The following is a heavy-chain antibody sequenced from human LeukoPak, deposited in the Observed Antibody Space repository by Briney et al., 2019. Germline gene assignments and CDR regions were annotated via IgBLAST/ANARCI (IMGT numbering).Heavy chain of an antibody. J-gene: IGHJ4*02. CDR3: ARDRDNVAGTRGYFDY. CDR1: GSTFSNYW. Sequence: GGSLRLSCAASGSTFSNYWMSWVRQVPGKGLEWLANIKVDGSETYYVDSLKGRFTISRDNAKNSLYLQMNSLRAEDTALYYCARDRDNVAGTRGYFDYWGQGTLVTVSS. CDR2: IKVDGSET. V-gene: IGHV3-7*01. D-gene: IGHD6-19*01.